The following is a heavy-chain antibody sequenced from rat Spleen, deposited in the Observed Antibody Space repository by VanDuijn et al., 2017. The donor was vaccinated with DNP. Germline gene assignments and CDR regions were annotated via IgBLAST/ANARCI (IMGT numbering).Heavy chain of an antibody. V-gene: IGHV5-27*01. Sequence: EVQLVESGGGLVQPGRSLKLSCAASGFTFSNYDMAWVRQAPTKGLEWVASISTSGGRTYYRDSVKGRFTISRDNTKSILYLQMDSLRSEDTATYYCSTDFERGYWGQGVMVTVSS. CDR3: STDFERGY. CDR2: ISTSGGRT. CDR1: GFTFSNYD. J-gene: IGHJ2*01. D-gene: IGHD1-11*01.